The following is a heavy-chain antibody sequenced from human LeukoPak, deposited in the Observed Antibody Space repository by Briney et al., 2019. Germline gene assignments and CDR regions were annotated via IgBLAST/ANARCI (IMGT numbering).Heavy chain of an antibody. CDR2: IKSKTDGGTT. J-gene: IGHJ6*03. CDR3: TTDAPRGYDFWSGYFGYYYMDV. CDR1: GFTFSNAW. Sequence: GGSLRLSCAASGFTFSNAWMSWVRQAPGKGLEWVGRIKSKTDGGTTDYAAPVKGRFTISRDDSKNTLYLQMNSLKTEDTAVYHCTTDAPRGYDFWSGYFGYYYMDVWGKGTTVTVSS. D-gene: IGHD3-3*01. V-gene: IGHV3-15*01.